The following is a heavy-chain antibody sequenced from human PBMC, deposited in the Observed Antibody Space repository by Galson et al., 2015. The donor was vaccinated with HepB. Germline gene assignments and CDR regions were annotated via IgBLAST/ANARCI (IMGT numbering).Heavy chain of an antibody. J-gene: IGHJ6*03. V-gene: IGHV1-18*01. CDR3: ARAQSITGTRYYYYYYMDV. D-gene: IGHD1-20*01. CDR1: GYTFTSYG. CDR2: ISAYNGNT. Sequence: SVKVSCKASGYTFTSYGISWVRQAPGQGLEWMGWISAYNGNTNYAQKLQGRVTMTTDTSTSTAYMELRSLRSDDTAVYYCARAQSITGTRYYYYYYMDVWGKGTTVTVSS.